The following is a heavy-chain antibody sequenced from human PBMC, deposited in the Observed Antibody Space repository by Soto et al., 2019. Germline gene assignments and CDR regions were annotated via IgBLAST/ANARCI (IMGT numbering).Heavy chain of an antibody. D-gene: IGHD3-10*01. CDR1: GFSFSSYW. J-gene: IGHJ4*02. CDR2: INQDGSEK. CDR3: ARTLYDGSGSAPQH. Sequence: EVQLVESGGGLVQSGGSLRLSCAAYGFSFSSYWMSWVRQAPGKGQEWVANINQDGSEKYYVDSVKGRFTISRDNAKKSLYLQMNRLRAEDTAVYYCARTLYDGSGSAPQHWGQGTLVTVSS. V-gene: IGHV3-7*01.